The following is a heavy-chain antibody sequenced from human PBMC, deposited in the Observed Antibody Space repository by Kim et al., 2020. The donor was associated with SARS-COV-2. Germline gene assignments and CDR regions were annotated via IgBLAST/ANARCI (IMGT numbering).Heavy chain of an antibody. Sequence: GGSLRLSCAASGFTFSSYSMNWVRQAPGKGLEWVSYISSSSSYIYYADSVKGRFTISRDNAKNSLYLQMNSLRAEDTAVYYCVREDIPYDSSGYYFLVGACDLCGPGAMGTVSS. CDR2: ISSSSSYI. V-gene: IGHV3-21*01. D-gene: IGHD3-22*01. CDR3: VREDIPYDSSGYYFLVGACDL. J-gene: IGHJ3*01. CDR1: GFTFSSYS.